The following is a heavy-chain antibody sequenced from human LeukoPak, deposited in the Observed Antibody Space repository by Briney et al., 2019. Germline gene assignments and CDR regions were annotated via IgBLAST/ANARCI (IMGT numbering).Heavy chain of an antibody. J-gene: IGHJ4*02. CDR3: ARASGVSVPAGY. V-gene: IGHV3-48*03. D-gene: IGHD2-8*01. CDR1: GFTFSSCE. CDR2: ISSSGSTI. Sequence: GVSLRLSCVASGFTFSSCEINWVRQAPGKGLEWISHISSSGSTIYYADFLRGRFTISRDNAKNSVYLQMNSLRAEDTAVYYCARASGVSVPAGYWGQGTLVTVSS.